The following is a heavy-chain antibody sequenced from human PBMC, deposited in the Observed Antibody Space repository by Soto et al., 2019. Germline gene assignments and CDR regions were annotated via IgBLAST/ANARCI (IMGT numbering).Heavy chain of an antibody. CDR2: MSGSGGGT. J-gene: IGHJ1*01. V-gene: IGHV3-23*01. CDR3: AKGDGYSSQ. D-gene: IGHD5-18*01. Sequence: EVQLLESGGGLVQPGGSLRLSCAASGFTLSSYAMSWVRQAPGKGLEWVSVMSGSGGGTNHADSVKGRFTISRDNSQTTLYLQMNSLRTEDTAVYYCAKGDGYSSQWGQGTLVTVSS. CDR1: GFTLSSYA.